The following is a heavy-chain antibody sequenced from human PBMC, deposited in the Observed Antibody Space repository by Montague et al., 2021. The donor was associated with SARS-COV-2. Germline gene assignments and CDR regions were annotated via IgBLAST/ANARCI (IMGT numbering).Heavy chain of an antibody. V-gene: IGHV3-21*01. Sequence: SLRLSCAASGFTFSSYSMNWVRQAPGKGLEWVSSISSSSSYIYYADSVKGRFTISRDNAKNSLYLQMNSLRAEDTAVYYCASDRGELHAADYWGQGTLVTVFS. J-gene: IGHJ4*02. CDR1: GFTFSSYS. CDR2: ISSSSSYI. CDR3: ASDRGELHAADY. D-gene: IGHD1-26*01.